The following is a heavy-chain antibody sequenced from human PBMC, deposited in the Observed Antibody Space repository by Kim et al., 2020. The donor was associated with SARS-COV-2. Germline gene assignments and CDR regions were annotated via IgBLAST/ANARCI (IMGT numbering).Heavy chain of an antibody. CDR2: IKQDGSEK. Sequence: GGSLRLSCAASGFTFSSYWMSWVRQAPGKGLEWVAEIKQDGSEKYYVDFERGGTITGRENEKKSLQQQMNRLRAEETAEYYGGRVSGNEDSLTGWGWNY. CDR1: GFTFSSYW. CDR3: GRVSGNEDSLTGWGWNY. V-gene: IGHV3-7*01. D-gene: IGHD3-9*01. J-gene: IGHJ4*01.